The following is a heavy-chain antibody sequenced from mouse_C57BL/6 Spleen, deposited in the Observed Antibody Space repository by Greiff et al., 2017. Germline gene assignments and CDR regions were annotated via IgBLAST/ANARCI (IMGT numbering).Heavy chain of an antibody. Sequence: EVMLVESGGDLVKPGGSLKLSCAASGFTFSSYGMSWVRQTPDKRLEWVATISSGGSYTYYPDSVKGRFTISRDNAKNTLYLQMSSLKSEDTAMYYCARRFMTTVVPFDYWGQGTTLTVSS. CDR2: ISSGGSYT. CDR1: GFTFSSYG. V-gene: IGHV5-6*02. D-gene: IGHD1-1*01. CDR3: ARRFMTTVVPFDY. J-gene: IGHJ2*01.